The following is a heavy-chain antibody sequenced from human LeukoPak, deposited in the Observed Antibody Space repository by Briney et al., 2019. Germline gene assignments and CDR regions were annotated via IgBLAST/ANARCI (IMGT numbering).Heavy chain of an antibody. CDR1: GGSLSSRSNY. J-gene: IGHJ4*02. Sequence: SETLSLTCSVSGGSLSSRSNYWGWIRQPPGKGLDWIGSIYYSGSTYYNPSLKSRVTISVDTSKNQFSLKLSSVTAADTAVYYCAAITIFGVEIDYWGQGTLVTVSS. D-gene: IGHD3-3*01. CDR3: AAITIFGVEIDY. V-gene: IGHV4-39*01. CDR2: IYYSGST.